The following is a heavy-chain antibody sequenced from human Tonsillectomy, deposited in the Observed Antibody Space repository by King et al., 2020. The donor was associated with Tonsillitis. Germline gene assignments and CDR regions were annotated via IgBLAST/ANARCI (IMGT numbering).Heavy chain of an antibody. Sequence: VQLVESGGGLVQPGGSLRLSCPASGFTFSSYAMNWVRQAPGKGLEWVSGISGSGGSTHYADAVRGRFTISRANSKNTLYLQMNSLRAEDTALYYCAKGSHSASDILTGPAPSDYCGQVTLVTVSA. V-gene: IGHV3-23*04. CDR1: GFTFSSYA. CDR2: ISGSGGST. CDR3: AKGSHSASDILTGPAPSDY. J-gene: IGHJ4*02. D-gene: IGHD3-9*01.